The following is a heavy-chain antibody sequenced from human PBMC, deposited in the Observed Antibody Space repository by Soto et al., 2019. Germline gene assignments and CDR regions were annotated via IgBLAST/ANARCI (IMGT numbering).Heavy chain of an antibody. CDR3: AKCGGDCVFGRDG. Sequence: ASVKVSCKASGGTFSSYAISWVRQAPGQGLEWMGGIIPIFGTANYAQKFQGRVTITADESTSTAYMELSSLRSEDTAAYYCAKCGGDCVFGRDGWAQGPTVPVS. CDR2: IIPIFGTA. D-gene: IGHD2-21*02. V-gene: IGHV1-69*13. CDR1: GGTFSSYA. J-gene: IGHJ6*02.